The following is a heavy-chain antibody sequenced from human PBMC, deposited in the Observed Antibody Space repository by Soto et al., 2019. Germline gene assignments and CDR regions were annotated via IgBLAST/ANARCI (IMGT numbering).Heavy chain of an antibody. Sequence: EVQLVESGGGLVQPGGSLRLSCAASGFTFSSYWMTWVRQAPGKGLEWVANIRQDGSEKYYVDSVKGGFTISRDNAKNPLHQQMTSPRAENTAGYYCATDLRYPASNRGQDTLVTVSS. CDR1: GFTFSSYW. V-gene: IGHV3-7*04. CDR3: ATDLRYPASN. D-gene: IGHD2-2*01. CDR2: IRQDGSEK. J-gene: IGHJ1*01.